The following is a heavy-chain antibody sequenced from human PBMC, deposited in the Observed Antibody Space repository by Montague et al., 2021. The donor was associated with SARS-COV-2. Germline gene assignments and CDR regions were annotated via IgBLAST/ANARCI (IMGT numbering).Heavy chain of an antibody. CDR3: ARAVRGVIILSPYYAMDV. CDR1: GGSFSAYY. V-gene: IGHV4-34*01. J-gene: IGHJ6*02. CDR2: INHSGRT. D-gene: IGHD3-10*01. Sequence: SETLSLTCAVYGGSFSAYYWNWIRQPPGPGLEWIGDINHSGRTNFNPSLKSRVTVSLDTSKNQFSLKLRSVTAADTAVYYCARAVRGVIILSPYYAMDVWGQGTSVTVSS.